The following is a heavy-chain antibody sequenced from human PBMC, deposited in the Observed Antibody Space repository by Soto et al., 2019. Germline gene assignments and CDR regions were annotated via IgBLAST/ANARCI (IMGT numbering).Heavy chain of an antibody. CDR1: GFLFSHYT. V-gene: IGHV3-21*01. Sequence: GGSLRLSCADSGFLFSHYTMNWVRQAPGKGLEWVSSISSSTTSIYYADSVKGRFTISRDNANNSLFLQMNSLRAEDTAVYYCATITGTSLASYGVDVWGQGTTVTVSS. J-gene: IGHJ6*02. CDR3: ATITGTSLASYGVDV. CDR2: ISSSTTSI. D-gene: IGHD1-20*01.